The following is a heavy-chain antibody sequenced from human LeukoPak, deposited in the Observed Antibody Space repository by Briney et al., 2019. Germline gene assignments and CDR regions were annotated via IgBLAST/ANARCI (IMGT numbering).Heavy chain of an antibody. CDR2: IDGDGSST. J-gene: IGHJ3*02. CDR3: ARAGEGLLAYSFDI. D-gene: IGHD1-26*01. Sequence: PGGSLGLSCAASGFTFSSYWMQWVRQAPGKGLVWVSRIDGDGSSTNYADSVKGRFTISRDNAKNTLYLQMNSLRAEDTAVYYCARAGEGLLAYSFDIWGQGTMVTVSS. CDR1: GFTFSSYW. V-gene: IGHV3-74*01.